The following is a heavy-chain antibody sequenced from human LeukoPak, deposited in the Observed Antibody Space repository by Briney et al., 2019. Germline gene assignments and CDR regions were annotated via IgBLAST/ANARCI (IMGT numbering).Heavy chain of an antibody. CDR2: IKQDGRNI. Sequence: PGGSLRLSCAASGFTFSSYAMSWVRQVSGKGLECVASIKQDGRNIKYVDSVKGRFTISRDNTKNSLYLQMNSLRVEDTAVYYCVRIGYCSGGGCQGRDWFDPWGQGTLVTVSS. V-gene: IGHV3-7*01. CDR3: VRIGYCSGGGCQGRDWFDP. CDR1: GFTFSSYA. J-gene: IGHJ5*02. D-gene: IGHD2-15*01.